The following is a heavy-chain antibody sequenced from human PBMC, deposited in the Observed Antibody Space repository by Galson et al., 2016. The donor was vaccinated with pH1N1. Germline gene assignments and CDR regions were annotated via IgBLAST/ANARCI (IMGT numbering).Heavy chain of an antibody. J-gene: IGHJ6*03. D-gene: IGHD1-26*01. Sequence: SLRLSCAASGFTFRSYGMHWVRQAPGKGLEWVAFIRYDGGSKYYADSVKGRFTISRDNARDTLFLQMTSLRPDDRAVYYCVKGLGTTLYYYFYFMDVWGKGTTVTVSS. CDR1: GFTFRSYG. CDR2: IRYDGGSK. CDR3: VKGLGTTLYYYFYFMDV. V-gene: IGHV3-30*02.